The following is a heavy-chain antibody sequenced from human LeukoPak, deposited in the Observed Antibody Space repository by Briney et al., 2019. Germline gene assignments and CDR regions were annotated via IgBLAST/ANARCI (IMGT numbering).Heavy chain of an antibody. CDR2: FDPEDGET. D-gene: IGHD6-6*01. V-gene: IGHV1-24*01. Sequence: ASVKVSCKVSGYTLTELSMHWVRQAPGKGIEWLGGFDPEDGETIYAQKFQGRVTMTEDTSTDTAYMGLSSLRSEDTAVYYCATAGYGYSSSYDYWGQGTLVTVSS. CDR1: GYTLTELS. CDR3: ATAGYGYSSSYDY. J-gene: IGHJ4*02.